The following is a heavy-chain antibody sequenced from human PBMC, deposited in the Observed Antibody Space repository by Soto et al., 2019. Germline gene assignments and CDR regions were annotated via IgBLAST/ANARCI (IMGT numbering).Heavy chain of an antibody. J-gene: IGHJ5*02. V-gene: IGHV4-30-2*01. CDR2: IYHSGST. CDR3: ARVPSP. CDR1: GGSLSRDGYS. Sequence: QLPLQESGSGLVKPSQTLSLTCAVSGGSLSRDGYSWSWIRQPPGKGLEWIGYIYHSGSTYYNPSLKGRVTISVDRSKHHFSLKLSCVTAAYTAVYYCARVPSPWGQGTLVSVSA.